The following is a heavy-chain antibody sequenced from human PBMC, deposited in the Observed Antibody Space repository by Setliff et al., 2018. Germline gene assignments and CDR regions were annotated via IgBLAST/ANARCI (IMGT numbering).Heavy chain of an antibody. CDR2: IKPSGGRT. V-gene: IGHV1-46*01. CDR3: ARDTGYCSGGNCYSMEDY. J-gene: IGHJ4*02. CDR1: GYTFTSSY. Sequence: ASVKVSCKTSGYTFTSSYIHWVRQAPGQGPEWMGMIKPSGGRTTYAQRFQGRVTLTSDTSTATVYMDLSSLRSEDTAVYYCARDTGYCSGGNCYSMEDYWGQGTLVTVSS. D-gene: IGHD2-15*01.